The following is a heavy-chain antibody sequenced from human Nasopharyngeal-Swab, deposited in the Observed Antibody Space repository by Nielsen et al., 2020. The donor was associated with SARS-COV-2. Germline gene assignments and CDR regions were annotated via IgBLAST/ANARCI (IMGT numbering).Heavy chain of an antibody. CDR3: STLPLGYCSGVSCLDA. CDR2: IFGSGAIT. CDR1: GFTFSNYA. J-gene: IGHJ5*02. Sequence: GGSLRLSCAASGFTFSNYAMSWVRQAPGKGLEWVSSIFGSGAITSYADSVKGRFTISRDNSKNTPYLQMDSLRAEDTAVYYCSTLPLGYCSGVSCLDAWGQGTLVTVSS. V-gene: IGHV3-23*01. D-gene: IGHD2-15*01.